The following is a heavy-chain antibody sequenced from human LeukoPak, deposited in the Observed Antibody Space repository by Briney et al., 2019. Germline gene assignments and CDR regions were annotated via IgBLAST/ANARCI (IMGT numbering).Heavy chain of an antibody. D-gene: IGHD1-26*01. CDR2: ISYDGSNK. CDR1: GFTFSSYA. J-gene: IGHJ1*01. V-gene: IGHV3-30-3*01. Sequence: GRSLRLSCAASGFTFSSYAMHWVRQAPGKGLEWVAVISYDGSNKYYADSVKGRFTISRDNSKNTLYLQMNSLRAEDTAVYYCARDLLRIRGSTTSFGYFQHWGQGTLVTVSS. CDR3: ARDLLRIRGSTTSFGYFQH.